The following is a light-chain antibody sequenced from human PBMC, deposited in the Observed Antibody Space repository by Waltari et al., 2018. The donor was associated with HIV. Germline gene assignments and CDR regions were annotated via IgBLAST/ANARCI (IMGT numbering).Light chain of an antibody. CDR3: SSYTSSSTWV. CDR1: SSDVGGYNY. V-gene: IGLV2-14*03. J-gene: IGLJ3*02. Sequence: QSALTQPASVSGSPGQSITISCTGTSSDVGGYNYVSWYQQHPGEAPKLMIYDGGKRPSGVSNRFSGSKSGNTASLTISGLQAEDEADYYCSSYTSSSTWVFGGGTKVTVL. CDR2: DGG.